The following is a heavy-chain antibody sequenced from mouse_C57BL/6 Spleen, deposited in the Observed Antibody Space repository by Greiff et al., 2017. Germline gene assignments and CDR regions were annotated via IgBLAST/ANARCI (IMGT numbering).Heavy chain of an antibody. CDR2: IYPGDGDT. Sequence: VQLVESGPELVKPGASVKISCKASGYAFSSSWMNWVKQRPGKGLEWIGRIYPGDGDTNYNGKFKGKATLTADKSSSTAYMQLSSLTSEDSAVYFCVYDYDDYAMDYWGQGTSVTVSS. CDR1: GYAFSSSW. D-gene: IGHD2-4*01. V-gene: IGHV1-82*01. CDR3: VYDYDDYAMDY. J-gene: IGHJ4*01.